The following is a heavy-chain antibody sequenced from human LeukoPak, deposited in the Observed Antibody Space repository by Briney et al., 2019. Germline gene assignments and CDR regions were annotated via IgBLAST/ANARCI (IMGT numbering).Heavy chain of an antibody. CDR2: IYTSGRT. J-gene: IGHJ4*02. CDR1: GGSISSGSYY. V-gene: IGHV4-61*02. Sequence: SETLSLTCTVSGGSISSGSYYWSWIRQPAGKGLEWIGRIYTSGRTNYNPSLKSRVTISVDTSKNQFSLKLSSVTAADTAVYYCARASAAAPFDYWGQGTLVTVSS. D-gene: IGHD2-2*01. CDR3: ARASAAAPFDY.